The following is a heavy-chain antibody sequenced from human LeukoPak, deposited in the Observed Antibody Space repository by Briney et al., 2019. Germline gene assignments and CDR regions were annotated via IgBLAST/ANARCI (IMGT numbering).Heavy chain of an antibody. Sequence: GGSLRLSCAASGFTFSSYWMSWVRQAPGKGLEWVANIKQDGSEKYYVDSVKGRFTISRDNAKNSLYLQMNSLRAEDTAVYYCARSHLTGYYNGFDYWGQGTLVTVS. CDR2: IKQDGSEK. D-gene: IGHD3-9*01. CDR3: ARSHLTGYYNGFDY. J-gene: IGHJ4*02. CDR1: GFTFSSYW. V-gene: IGHV3-7*03.